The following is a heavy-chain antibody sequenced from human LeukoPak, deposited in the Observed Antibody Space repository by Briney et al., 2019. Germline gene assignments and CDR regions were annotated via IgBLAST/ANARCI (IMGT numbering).Heavy chain of an antibody. Sequence: ETLSLTRTVSGGSISPYYWSWIRQTPGKGLEWIGYILYSGTTTNYNPSLKSRVTISVDTSKNQFSLKLSSVTAADTAVYYCARVGDWNDLVYWGQGTLVTVSS. CDR3: ARVGDWNDLVY. CDR1: GGSISPYY. D-gene: IGHD1-1*01. CDR2: ILYSGTT. V-gene: IGHV4-59*01. J-gene: IGHJ4*02.